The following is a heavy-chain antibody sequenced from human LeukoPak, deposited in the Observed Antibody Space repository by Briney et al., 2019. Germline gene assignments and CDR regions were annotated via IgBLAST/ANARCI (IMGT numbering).Heavy chain of an antibody. V-gene: IGHV4-59*01. J-gene: IGHJ6*03. CDR1: SGSISSYY. CDR2: IYYSGST. D-gene: IGHD3-10*01. Sequence: SETLSLTCTVSSGSISSYYWSWIRQPPGKGLESIAYIYYSGSTNYNPSLKSRVTISVDTSKNQVSLKLSSVTAADTAVYYCARAVRGVNYYYMDVWGKGTTVTISS. CDR3: ARAVRGVNYYYMDV.